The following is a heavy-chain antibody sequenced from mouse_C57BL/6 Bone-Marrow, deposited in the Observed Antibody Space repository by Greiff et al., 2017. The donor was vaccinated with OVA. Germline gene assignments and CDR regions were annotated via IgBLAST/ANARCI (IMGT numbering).Heavy chain of an antibody. Sequence: EVQLVESGPGLVKPSQSLSLTCSVTGYSITSGYYWNWIRQFPGNKLEWMGYISYDGSNNYNPSLKNRISITRDTSKNQFFLKLNSVTTEDTATYYCARGELLRPFAYWGQGTLVTVSA. J-gene: IGHJ3*01. CDR2: ISYDGSN. CDR3: ARGELLRPFAY. D-gene: IGHD1-1*01. CDR1: GYSITSGYY. V-gene: IGHV3-6*01.